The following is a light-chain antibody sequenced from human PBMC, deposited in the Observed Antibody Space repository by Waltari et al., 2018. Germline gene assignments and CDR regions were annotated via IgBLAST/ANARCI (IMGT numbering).Light chain of an antibody. CDR1: ELGDKY. Sequence: SYEVTQPPSVSVSPGQTASITCSGHELGDKYACWYQQKPGQSPVVVIYEDTKRPPGIPERFSGSNSGNTATLTISGTQAMDEADYYCQTWDSSTVVFGGGTKLTVL. J-gene: IGLJ2*01. V-gene: IGLV3-1*01. CDR3: QTWDSSTVV. CDR2: EDT.